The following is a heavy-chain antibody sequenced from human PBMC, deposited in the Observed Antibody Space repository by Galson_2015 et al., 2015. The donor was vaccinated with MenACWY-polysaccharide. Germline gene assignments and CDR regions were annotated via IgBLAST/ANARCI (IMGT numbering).Heavy chain of an antibody. Sequence: SLRLSCAASGFNFSIYVMTWVRQAPGKGLEWVSAISSGSDTTYYTGSVKGRFTISRDNSKDTVHLQMDNLRAEDTAVYYCVKGGWADNWGQGTLVTVSS. D-gene: IGHD1-26*01. CDR2: ISSGSDTT. CDR3: VKGGWADN. J-gene: IGHJ4*02. CDR1: GFNFSIYV. V-gene: IGHV3-23*01.